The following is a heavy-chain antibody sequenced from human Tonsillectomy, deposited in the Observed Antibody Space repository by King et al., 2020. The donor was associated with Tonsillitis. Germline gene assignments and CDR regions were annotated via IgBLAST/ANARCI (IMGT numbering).Heavy chain of an antibody. V-gene: IGHV3-30*18. J-gene: IGHJ6*02. CDR3: AKDGLVLQGYYYYGMDV. CDR2: ISYDGSIK. Sequence: VQLVESAGGVVQPGRSLRLSCAASGFTFSSYGMHWVRQAPGKGLEWVAVISYDGSIKYYADSVKGRFTISRDNSKNTLYLQMNSLRAEDTAVYYCAKDGLVLQGYYYYGMDVWGQGTTVTVSS. CDR1: GFTFSSYG. D-gene: IGHD2-8*02.